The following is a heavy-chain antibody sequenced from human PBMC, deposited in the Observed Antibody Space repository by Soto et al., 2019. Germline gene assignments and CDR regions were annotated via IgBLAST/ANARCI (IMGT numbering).Heavy chain of an antibody. Sequence: QVQLVESGGGVVQPGRSLRLSCAASGFTFSSYAMHWVRQAPGKGLEWVAVISYDGSNKYYADSVKGRFTISRDNSKNTLYLQMNSLRAEDTAVYYCARDQNYYDSSGYYPYYYYYGMDVW. CDR1: GFTFSSYA. CDR2: ISYDGSNK. CDR3: ARDQNYYDSSGYYPYYYYYGMDV. D-gene: IGHD3-22*01. V-gene: IGHV3-30-3*01. J-gene: IGHJ6*01.